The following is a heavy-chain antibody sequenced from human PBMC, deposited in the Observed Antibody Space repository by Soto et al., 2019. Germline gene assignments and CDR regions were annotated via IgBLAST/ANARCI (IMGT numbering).Heavy chain of an antibody. J-gene: IGHJ6*02. V-gene: IGHV1-18*04. CDR2: ISAYNDNT. Sequence: ASVKVSCKASGYAFTSFGITWVRHAPGQGLEWMGWISAYNDNTNYAQKFQDRVTMATDTSTSTAYMELRSLRSDDTAVYYCVRENWNYDYYYGIDVCGQGTTVTVYS. CDR1: GYAFTSFG. CDR3: VRENWNYDYYYGIDV. D-gene: IGHD1-1*01.